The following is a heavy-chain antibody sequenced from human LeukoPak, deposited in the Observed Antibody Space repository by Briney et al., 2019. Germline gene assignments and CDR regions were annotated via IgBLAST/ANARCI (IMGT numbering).Heavy chain of an antibody. Sequence: GGSLRLSCAASGFTFSSYAMSWVRQAPGKGLEWVSAISGSGGSTYYADSVKGRFTISRDNAKNSLYLQMNSLRAEDTAVYYCAREGGGYNNRGFDYWGQGTLVTVSS. D-gene: IGHD5-24*01. V-gene: IGHV3-23*01. CDR1: GFTFSSYA. CDR3: AREGGGYNNRGFDY. J-gene: IGHJ4*02. CDR2: ISGSGGST.